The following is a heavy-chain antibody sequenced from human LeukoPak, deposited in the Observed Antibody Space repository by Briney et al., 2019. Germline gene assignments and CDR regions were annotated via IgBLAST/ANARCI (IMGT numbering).Heavy chain of an antibody. CDR1: GFTFSSYS. Sequence: GGSLRLSCAASGFTFSSYSMNWVRQAPGKGLEWVSSISSSSSYIYYADSVKGRFIISRDNAKNSLYLQMNSLRAEDTAVYYCARDTPEAVADHWGQGTLVTVSS. CDR2: ISSSSSYI. J-gene: IGHJ4*02. D-gene: IGHD6-19*01. CDR3: ARDTPEAVADH. V-gene: IGHV3-21*01.